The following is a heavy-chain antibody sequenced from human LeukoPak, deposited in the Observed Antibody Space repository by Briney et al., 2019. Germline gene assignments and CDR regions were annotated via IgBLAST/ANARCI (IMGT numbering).Heavy chain of an antibody. D-gene: IGHD3-10*01. V-gene: IGHV4-38-2*02. Sequence: SETLSLTCAVSNYLISTSHYWGWIRQTPGKGLEWIASISHSGSTFYNPSLKSRVTMSVDTSKNQFSLTLNSVTAADTAVYYCARDFGGRRGVYYFDYWGQGTQVSVSS. J-gene: IGHJ4*02. CDR3: ARDFGGRRGVYYFDY. CDR1: NYLISTSHY. CDR2: ISHSGST.